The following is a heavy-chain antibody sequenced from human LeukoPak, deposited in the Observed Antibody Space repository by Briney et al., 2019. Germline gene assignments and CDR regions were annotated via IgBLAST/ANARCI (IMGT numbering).Heavy chain of an antibody. CDR3: ARERGRSYGSVPYYYFYMDV. V-gene: IGHV1-2*02. J-gene: IGHJ6*03. CDR2: INPNSGGT. Sequence: ASVKVSSKASGYTFTGYYMHWVRQAPGQGLEWMGWINPNSGGTNYAQKFQGRVTMTEDTSTDTAYMELSSLRSEDTAVYYCARERGRSYGSVPYYYFYMDVWGKGTTVTVSS. CDR1: GYTFTGYY. D-gene: IGHD5-18*01.